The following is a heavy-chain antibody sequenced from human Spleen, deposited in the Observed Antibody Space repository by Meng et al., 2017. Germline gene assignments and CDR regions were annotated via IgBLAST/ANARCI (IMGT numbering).Heavy chain of an antibody. J-gene: IGHJ4*02. V-gene: IGHV3-11*04. CDR1: GFTFSDYY. CDR3: ARAAFGGYGGSSGFFFDS. Sequence: GGPLRLSCAASGFTFSDYYMSWIRQAPGKGLEWVSYISSSGSTIYYADSVKGRFTISRDNAKNSLFLQMNSLRVEDTAVYHCARAAFGGYGGSSGFFFDSWGQGTLVTVSS. D-gene: IGHD5-12*01. CDR2: ISSSGSTI.